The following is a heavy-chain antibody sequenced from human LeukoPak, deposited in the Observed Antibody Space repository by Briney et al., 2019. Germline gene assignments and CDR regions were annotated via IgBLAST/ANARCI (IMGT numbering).Heavy chain of an antibody. Sequence: ASVKVSCKASGGTFSSYAISWVRQAPGQGLEWMGGIIPIFGTANYAQKFQGRVTITADKSTSTAYMELSSLRSDDTAVYYCARAHASASRGITIFGVDPYNWFDPWGQGTLVTVSS. CDR1: GGTFSSYA. D-gene: IGHD3-3*01. V-gene: IGHV1-69*06. CDR3: ARAHASASRGITIFGVDPYNWFDP. CDR2: IIPIFGTA. J-gene: IGHJ5*02.